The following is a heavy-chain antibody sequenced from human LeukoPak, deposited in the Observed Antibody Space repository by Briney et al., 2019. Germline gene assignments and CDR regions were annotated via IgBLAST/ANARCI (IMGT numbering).Heavy chain of an antibody. Sequence: SGGSLRLSCAASGFTFSSYSMNWVRQAPGKGLEWVSSISSSSSYIYYADSVKGRFTISRDNAKNSLYLQMNSLRAEDTAVYYCASAGCCSSTSCSPGYFDYWGQGTLVTVSS. J-gene: IGHJ4*02. CDR2: ISSSSSYI. CDR1: GFTFSSYS. CDR3: ASAGCCSSTSCSPGYFDY. D-gene: IGHD2-2*01. V-gene: IGHV3-21*01.